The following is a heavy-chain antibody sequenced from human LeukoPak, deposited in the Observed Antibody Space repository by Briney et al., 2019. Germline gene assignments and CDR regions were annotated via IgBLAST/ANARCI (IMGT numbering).Heavy chain of an antibody. CDR2: ISAYNGNT. Sequence: GASVKVSCKASGYTFTSYGISWVRQAPGQWLEWMGWISAYNGNTNYAQKLQGRVTMTTDTSTSTAYMELRSLRSDDTAVYYCAGGDWNDGGDAFDIWGQGTMVTVSS. V-gene: IGHV1-18*01. CDR3: AGGDWNDGGDAFDI. J-gene: IGHJ3*02. CDR1: GYTFTSYG. D-gene: IGHD1-1*01.